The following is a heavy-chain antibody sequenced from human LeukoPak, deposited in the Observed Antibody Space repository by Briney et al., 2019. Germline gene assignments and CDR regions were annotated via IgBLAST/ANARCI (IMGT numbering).Heavy chain of an antibody. CDR3: AGGGNYDILTGYQGY. V-gene: IGHV4-59*01. Sequence: PSETLSLTCTVSGGSISSYYWSWIRQPPGKGLEWIGYIYYSGSTNHNPSLKSRVTISVDTSKNQFSLKLSSVTAADTAVYYCAGGGNYDILTGYQGYWGQGTLVTVSS. CDR1: GGSISSYY. CDR2: IYYSGST. D-gene: IGHD3-9*01. J-gene: IGHJ4*02.